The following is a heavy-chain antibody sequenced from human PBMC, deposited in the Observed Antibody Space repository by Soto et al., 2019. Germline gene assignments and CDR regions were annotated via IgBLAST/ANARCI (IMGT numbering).Heavy chain of an antibody. CDR1: GYRFTRYW. CDR3: ATQRHPNSFDF. V-gene: IGHV5-51*01. CDR2: IYTGESET. Sequence: GEALKISWKGSGYRFTRYWIGWVREMPGKGLEWMGMIYTGESETRYSPSFQGQVTISADKSISTAYLQGSSLKAPDPALYYCATQRHPNSFDFCGKGPMVAVSS. J-gene: IGHJ4*03.